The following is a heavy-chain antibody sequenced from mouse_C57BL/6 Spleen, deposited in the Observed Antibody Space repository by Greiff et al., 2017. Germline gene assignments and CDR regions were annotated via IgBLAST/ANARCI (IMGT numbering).Heavy chain of an antibody. CDR1: GYAFSSSW. J-gene: IGHJ3*01. V-gene: IGHV1-82*01. D-gene: IGHD2-4*01. Sequence: LVESGPELVKPGASVKISCKASGYAFSSSWMNWVKQRPGKGLEWIGRIYPGDGDTNYNGKFKGKATLTADKSSSTAYMQLSSLTSEDSAVYFCAKGADYEGVWFAYWGQGTLVTVSA. CDR2: IYPGDGDT. CDR3: AKGADYEGVWFAY.